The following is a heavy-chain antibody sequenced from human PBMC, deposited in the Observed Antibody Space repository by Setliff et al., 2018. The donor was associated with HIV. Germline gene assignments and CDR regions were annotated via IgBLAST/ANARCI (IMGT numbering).Heavy chain of an antibody. J-gene: IGHJ5*02. CDR3: VREERAADSGSYYSSRWFDR. D-gene: IGHD1-26*01. Sequence: GGSLRLSCAASGFTFSSYSMNWVRQAPGKGPEWVSCISSTGYTIYYADSVKGRFTISRDNSKNTLDLQMSSLEAEDTAVYYCVREERAADSGSYYSSRWFDRWGQGTLVTVSS. CDR2: ISSTGYTI. CDR1: GFTFSSYS. V-gene: IGHV3-48*01.